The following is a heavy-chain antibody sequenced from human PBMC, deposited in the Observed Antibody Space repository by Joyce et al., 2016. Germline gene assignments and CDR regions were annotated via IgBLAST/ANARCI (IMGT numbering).Heavy chain of an antibody. D-gene: IGHD6-19*01. CDR1: GGSIASSGNY. CDR2: FYYDGTT. Sequence: QLQLQESGPGLVKPSQTLSLTCTVSGGSIASSGNYWTWIRQHPGKGLEWIGYFYYDGTTDYNPSLKSRITISGDTSKNQFSRNLKSVTAADAAVYFCARGGYTSGWDDAFDIWGQGTVVIVSS. CDR3: ARGGYTSGWDDAFDI. V-gene: IGHV4-31*03. J-gene: IGHJ3*02.